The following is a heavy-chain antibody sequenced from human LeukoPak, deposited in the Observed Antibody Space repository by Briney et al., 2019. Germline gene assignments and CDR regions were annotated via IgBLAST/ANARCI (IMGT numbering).Heavy chain of an antibody. CDR2: INPYSGDT. CDR1: GYTFTGYH. Sequence: APVKFSCKASGYTFTGYHIHWVRQAPGQGLEWMGRINPYSGDTNFAQKFQGRVTMTRDTSITTAYMDLSSLTPDDTAVYFCARDQGSLTRSWYTGYWGQGTQVTVSS. V-gene: IGHV1-2*06. CDR3: ARDQGSLTRSWYTGY. D-gene: IGHD6-13*01. J-gene: IGHJ4*02.